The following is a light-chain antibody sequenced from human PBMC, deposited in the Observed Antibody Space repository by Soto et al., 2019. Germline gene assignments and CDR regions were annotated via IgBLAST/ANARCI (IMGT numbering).Light chain of an antibody. V-gene: IGKV1-39*01. J-gene: IGKJ5*01. CDR3: QQNYSSTMT. Sequence: DIHMTQYPSYLSASVPDRVTITCRASQSISSYLNWYQQKQGKAPRLLIYATSSLQSGVPSTFSGSGSGTDGTLTINSLKPEDGTTYYCQQNYSSTMTFGQGTRLEIK. CDR1: QSISSY. CDR2: ATS.